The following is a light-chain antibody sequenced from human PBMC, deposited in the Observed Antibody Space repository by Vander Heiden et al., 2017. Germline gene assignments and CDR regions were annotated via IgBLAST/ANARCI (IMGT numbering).Light chain of an antibody. CDR1: NIGSKS. CDR3: QVWDSSSEHVV. J-gene: IGLJ2*01. V-gene: IGLV3-21*02. CDR2: DDS. Sequence: TARITCGGNNIGSKSVHWYQQKPGQAPVLVVYDDSERPSGIPERFSGSNSGNTATLTISRVEAGDEADYYCQVWDSSSEHVVFGGGTKLTVL.